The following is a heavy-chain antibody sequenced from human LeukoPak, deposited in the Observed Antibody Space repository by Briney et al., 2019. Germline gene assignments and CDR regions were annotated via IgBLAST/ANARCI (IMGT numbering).Heavy chain of an antibody. CDR1: GYTLTELS. CDR2: FDPEDGET. Sequence: ASVKVSCKVSGYTLTELSMHWVRQAPGKGLEWMGGFDPEDGETIYAQKFQGRVTMTEDTSTDTAYMELSSLRSEDTAVYYCATAVPTNLLQSYWYYYYMDVWGKGTTVTVSS. D-gene: IGHD4-11*01. J-gene: IGHJ6*03. V-gene: IGHV1-24*01. CDR3: ATAVPTNLLQSYWYYYYMDV.